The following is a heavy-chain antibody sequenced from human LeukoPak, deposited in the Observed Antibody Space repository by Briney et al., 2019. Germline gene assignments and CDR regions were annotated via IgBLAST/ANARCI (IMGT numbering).Heavy chain of an antibody. CDR3: AREAISTGAWYMDV. D-gene: IGHD3-9*01. CDR2: INWNGGST. Sequence: GGSLRLSCAASGFTFDDYGMSWVRQVPGKGLEWVSGINWNGGSTGYVDSVKGRFTISRDNAKNTLYLQMNSLRVEDTAVYYCAREAISTGAWYMDVWGKGTTVTVSS. V-gene: IGHV3-20*04. CDR1: GFTFDDYG. J-gene: IGHJ6*03.